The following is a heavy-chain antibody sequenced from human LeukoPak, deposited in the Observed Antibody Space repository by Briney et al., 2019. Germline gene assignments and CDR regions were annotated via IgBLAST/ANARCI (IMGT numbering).Heavy chain of an antibody. Sequence: SETLSLTCTVSGGSISSYYWSWIRQPPGKGLEWIGYIYYSGSTNYNPSLKSRVTISVDTSKNQFSLKLSSVTAADTAVYYCARWYSSSSGGYGTDVWGQGTTVTVSS. J-gene: IGHJ6*02. CDR2: IYYSGST. V-gene: IGHV4-59*01. CDR3: ARWYSSSSGGYGTDV. CDR1: GGSISSYY. D-gene: IGHD6-6*01.